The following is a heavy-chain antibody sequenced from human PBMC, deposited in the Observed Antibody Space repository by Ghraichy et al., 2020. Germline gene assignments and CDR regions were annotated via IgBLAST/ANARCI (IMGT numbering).Heavy chain of an antibody. D-gene: IGHD3-16*01. CDR2: ISDSGENT. CDR3: AKDGDSDYLWRSSGFNYFDS. J-gene: IGHJ4*02. V-gene: IGHV3-23*01. CDR1: GFTFASHA. Sequence: GEYLNISCAVSGFTFASHAMSWVRQAPGKGLEWVSGISDSGENTYYADSVKGRFTISRDNSKNTLFLQMHSLGVEDTAVYFCAKDGDSDYLWRSSGFNYFDSWGQGSQVTVSS.